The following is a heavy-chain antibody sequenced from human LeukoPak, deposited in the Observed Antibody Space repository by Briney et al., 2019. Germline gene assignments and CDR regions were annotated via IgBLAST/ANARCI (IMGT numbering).Heavy chain of an antibody. D-gene: IGHD1-7*01. CDR3: ARERLELPSYYYGMDV. Sequence: GGSLRLSCAASGFAVSSNFMSWVRQAPGRGLEWVSLIYSGGSTYYADSVKGRSTISRDISKNTLHLQMNSLRAEDTAVYYCARERLELPSYYYGMDVWGQGTTVTVSS. V-gene: IGHV3-66*01. J-gene: IGHJ6*02. CDR2: IYSGGST. CDR1: GFAVSSNF.